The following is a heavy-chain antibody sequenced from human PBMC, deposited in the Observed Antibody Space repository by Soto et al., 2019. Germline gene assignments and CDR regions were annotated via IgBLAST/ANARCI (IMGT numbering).Heavy chain of an antibody. CDR2: LNPNSGDT. CDR1: GYTFSSYD. J-gene: IGHJ4*02. D-gene: IGHD6-19*01. V-gene: IGHV1-8*01. CDR3: ATSGGGWYLY. Sequence: QVQLVQSEAEVKKPGASVKVSCKASGYTFSSYDINWVRQATGQGLEWMGWLNPNSGDTGYAQKIQGRVTLTRNTFINTAYIELSSVTSDDTAVYYCATSGGGWYLYWGQGTLVTVSS.